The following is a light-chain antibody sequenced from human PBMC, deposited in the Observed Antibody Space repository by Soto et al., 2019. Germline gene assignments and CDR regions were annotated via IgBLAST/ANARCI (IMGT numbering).Light chain of an antibody. V-gene: IGLV2-14*01. J-gene: IGLJ3*02. Sequence: QSALTQPASVSWSPRQSITISCTGTSSDVGDGDFVSWYQQRPGNAPKLMIYKVSNRPSGVSNRFSGSKSGNTASLTISGLQAEDEAAYYCCSYTRSYTWVFGGGTKLTVL. CDR3: CSYTRSYTWV. CDR1: SSDVGDGDF. CDR2: KVS.